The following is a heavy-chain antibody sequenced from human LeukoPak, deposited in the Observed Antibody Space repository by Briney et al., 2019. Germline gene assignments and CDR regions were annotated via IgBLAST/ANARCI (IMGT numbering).Heavy chain of an antibody. D-gene: IGHD3-22*01. CDR1: GGSISSGDYY. Sequence: SETLSLTCTVSGGSISSGDYYWSWIRQPPGKGLEWIGYIYYSGSTYYNPSLKSRVTISVDTSKNQFSLKLSSVTAADTAVYYCAKLAAPTRPRNYYDSSGYFSVRAFDIWGQGTMVTVSS. J-gene: IGHJ3*02. CDR3: AKLAAPTRPRNYYDSSGYFSVRAFDI. V-gene: IGHV4-30-4*01. CDR2: IYYSGST.